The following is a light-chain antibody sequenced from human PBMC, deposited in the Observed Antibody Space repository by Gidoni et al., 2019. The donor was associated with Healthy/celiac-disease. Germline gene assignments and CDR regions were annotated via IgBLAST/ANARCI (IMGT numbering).Light chain of an antibody. CDR3: AAWDNSLNGPV. CDR1: STNIGSNT. V-gene: IGLV1-44*01. Sequence: QSPPTQPPSASGTPGPRVTISCSGSSTNIGSNTVNWYQQLPGTAPKPLIYRNKQRPSGVPDRFSGSKSGTSASLAISGLQSEDEADYYCAAWDNSLNGPVFGGGTKLTVL. CDR2: RNK. J-gene: IGLJ3*02.